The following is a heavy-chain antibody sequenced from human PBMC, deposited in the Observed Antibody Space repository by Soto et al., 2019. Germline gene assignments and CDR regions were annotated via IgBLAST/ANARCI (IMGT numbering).Heavy chain of an antibody. D-gene: IGHD2-2*01. V-gene: IGHV1-69*01. Sequence: QVQLVQSGAEVKKPGSSVKVSCKASGGTFSSYAISWVRQAPGQGLEWMGGIIPICGTANYAQKFQGRVTITADESTSTAYMELSSLRSEDTAVYYCARDGALVVPAATPYYYYYGMYVWGQGTTVTGSS. CDR3: ARDGALVVPAATPYYYYYGMYV. CDR2: IIPICGTA. J-gene: IGHJ6*02. CDR1: GGTFSSYA.